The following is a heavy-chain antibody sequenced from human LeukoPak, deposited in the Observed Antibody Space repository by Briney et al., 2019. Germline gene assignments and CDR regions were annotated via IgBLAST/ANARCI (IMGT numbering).Heavy chain of an antibody. J-gene: IGHJ4*02. CDR2: LYTSGST. CDR3: ARSPGPDLNYYDTSGSYYFDY. CDR1: GGSISSGSYY. Sequence: NPSETLSLTCTVSGGSISSGSYYWSWIRPPAGKGLEWIGRLYTSGSTNYSPSLKSRVTISVDAPKNQFSLRLTSVTAADTAVYYCARSPGPDLNYYDTSGSYYFDYWGQGTLVTVSS. D-gene: IGHD3-22*01. V-gene: IGHV4-61*02.